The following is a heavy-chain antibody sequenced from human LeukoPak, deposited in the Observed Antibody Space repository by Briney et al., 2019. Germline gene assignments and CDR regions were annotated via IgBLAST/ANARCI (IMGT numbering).Heavy chain of an antibody. CDR1: GYTFTSYF. V-gene: IGHV1-18*04. Sequence: GASVKVSCKASGYTFTSYFIHWVRQAPGQGLEWMGWIHPKTGGTNYAQKLQGRVTMTTDTSTSTAYMELRSLRSDDTAVYYCARAVISNEYSSSHWFDPWGQGTLVTVSS. CDR2: IHPKTGGT. D-gene: IGHD6-6*01. J-gene: IGHJ5*02. CDR3: ARAVISNEYSSSHWFDP.